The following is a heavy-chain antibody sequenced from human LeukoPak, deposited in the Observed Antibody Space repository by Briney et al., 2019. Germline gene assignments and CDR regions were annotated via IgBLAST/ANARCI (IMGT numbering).Heavy chain of an antibody. CDR3: ARGLRREQQLLRAFDD. D-gene: IGHD6-13*01. J-gene: IGHJ4*02. CDR2: MNPNSGNT. Sequence: ASVKVSCKASGYTFTRYDINWVRQATGQGLEGMGWMNPNSGNTGYAQKFQGRVSMTSNTSISTAYMELSSLRSEDTAVYCCARGLRREQQLLRAFDDWGQGTLVTVSS. V-gene: IGHV1-8*01. CDR1: GYTFTRYD.